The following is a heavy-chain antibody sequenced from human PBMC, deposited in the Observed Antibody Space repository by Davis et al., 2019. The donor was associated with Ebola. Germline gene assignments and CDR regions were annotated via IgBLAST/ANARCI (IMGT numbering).Heavy chain of an antibody. Sequence: SETLSLICAVYGGSFSGCYWSWIRQPPGKGLEWIGEINHSGSTNYNPSLKSRVTILIDASKNQFSLKLSSVTAADTAVYYCARGLKGTAAGLGYWGQGNLVTVSS. CDR1: GGSFSGCY. J-gene: IGHJ4*02. CDR2: INHSGST. CDR3: ARGLKGTAAGLGY. D-gene: IGHD6-13*01. V-gene: IGHV4-34*01.